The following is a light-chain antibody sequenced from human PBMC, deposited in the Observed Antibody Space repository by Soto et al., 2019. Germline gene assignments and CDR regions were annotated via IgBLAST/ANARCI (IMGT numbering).Light chain of an antibody. CDR3: QQSYSTPIT. Sequence: IQLTQSPSSLFASVGDRVPITSRASQSISSYLNWYQEKPGKAPKLLIYAASSLQSGVPSRFSGSGSGTDFTLTISSLQPEDFATYYCQQSYSTPITFGQGTRLEIK. V-gene: IGKV1-39*01. J-gene: IGKJ5*01. CDR2: AAS. CDR1: QSISSY.